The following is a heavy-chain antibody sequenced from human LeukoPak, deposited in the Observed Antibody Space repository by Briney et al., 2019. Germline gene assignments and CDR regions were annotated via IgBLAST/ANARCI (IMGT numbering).Heavy chain of an antibody. CDR2: ISGYNGNT. V-gene: IGHV1-18*01. D-gene: IGHD1-26*01. CDR1: GYTFTSYG. J-gene: IGHJ5*02. CDR3: ARVVGAKDDNWFDP. Sequence: ASVKVSCKASGYTFTSYGISWVRQAPGQGLEWMGWISGYNGNTNYAQKLQGRVTMTTDTSTSTAYMELRSLRSDDTAVYYCARVVGAKDDNWFDPWGQGTLVTVSS.